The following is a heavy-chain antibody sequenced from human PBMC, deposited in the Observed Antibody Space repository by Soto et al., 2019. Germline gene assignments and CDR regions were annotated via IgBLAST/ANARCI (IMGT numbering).Heavy chain of an antibody. V-gene: IGHV3-9*01. J-gene: IGHJ4*02. D-gene: IGHD2-15*01. Sequence: GGSLRLSCAASGFTFDDYAMHWVRRVPGKGLEWVSSISWNSNIIGYADSVKGRFTISRDNAKNSLYLQMNSLQPEDTALYYCAKGGPDGFCSGGRCYFDYWGQGTLVTVSS. CDR3: AKGGPDGFCSGGRCYFDY. CDR1: GFTFDDYA. CDR2: ISWNSNII.